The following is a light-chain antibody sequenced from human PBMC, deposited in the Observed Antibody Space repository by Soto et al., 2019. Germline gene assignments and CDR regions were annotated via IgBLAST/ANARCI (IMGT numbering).Light chain of an antibody. CDR2: DAS. Sequence: EIVLPQSPATLSLSPGERATLSCRASQSVSSYLAWYQQKPGQAPRLLIYDASNRATGIPARFSGSGSGTDFTLTITSLEPEDFAVYYCQHRSNWLAFGGGTKVDIK. CDR3: QHRSNWLA. V-gene: IGKV3-11*01. CDR1: QSVSSY. J-gene: IGKJ4*01.